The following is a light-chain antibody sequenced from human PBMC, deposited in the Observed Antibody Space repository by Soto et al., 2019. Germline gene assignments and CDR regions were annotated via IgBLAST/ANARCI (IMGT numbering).Light chain of an antibody. CDR3: HQYYSLPLT. CDR1: QTVLYSSNNKNF. Sequence: DIVMTQSPDSLAVSLGERATIGCKSSQTVLYSSNNKNFLAWYQQKPGQPPKLLIYWASTRESGVPDRFSGSGSGTDFTLTISSLQAEDVAVYYCHQYYSLPLTFGPGTKVDIK. V-gene: IGKV4-1*01. J-gene: IGKJ3*01. CDR2: WAS.